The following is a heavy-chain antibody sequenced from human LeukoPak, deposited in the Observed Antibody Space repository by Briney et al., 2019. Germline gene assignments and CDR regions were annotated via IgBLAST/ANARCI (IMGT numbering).Heavy chain of an antibody. Sequence: GGSLRLSCAASGFTFISHAMSWVRQAPGKGLEWVSTISGSGGNTFYADSVKGRFTISRHNSKNTLYLQMNSLRAEDTAIYYCAKETGGFDYWGQGTLVTVSS. D-gene: IGHD7-27*01. J-gene: IGHJ4*02. CDR2: ISGSGGNT. V-gene: IGHV3-23*01. CDR3: AKETGGFDY. CDR1: GFTFISHA.